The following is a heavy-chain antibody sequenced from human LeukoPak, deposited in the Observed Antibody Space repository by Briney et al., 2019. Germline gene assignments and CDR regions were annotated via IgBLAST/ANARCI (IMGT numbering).Heavy chain of an antibody. CDR1: GYSFNTYW. CDR3: ARRQGCSSTSCPPDY. V-gene: IGHV5-51*01. D-gene: IGHD2-2*01. Sequence: GESLKISCRGSGYSFNTYWIGWVRPMPGKGLEWMGIIYPGDSDTRYSPSFQGQGTMSADKSINTAYLQWSSLKASDTAMYYCARRQGCSSTSCPPDYWGQGTLVTVSS. CDR2: IYPGDSDT. J-gene: IGHJ4*02.